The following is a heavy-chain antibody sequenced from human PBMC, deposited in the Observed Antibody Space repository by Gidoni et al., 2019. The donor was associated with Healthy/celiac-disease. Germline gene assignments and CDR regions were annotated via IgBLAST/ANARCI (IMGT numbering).Heavy chain of an antibody. Sequence: NWVRRAPGRGLEWVSSISSSSSYIYYADSVKGRFTISRDNAKNSLYLQMNSLRAEDTAVYYCARFQYYYDSSGLNWFDPWGQGTLVTVSS. CDR3: ARFQYYYDSSGLNWFDP. J-gene: IGHJ5*02. V-gene: IGHV3-21*01. D-gene: IGHD3-22*01. CDR2: ISSSSSYI.